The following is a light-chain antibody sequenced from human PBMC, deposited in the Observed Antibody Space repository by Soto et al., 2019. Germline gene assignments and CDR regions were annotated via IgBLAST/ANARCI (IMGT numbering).Light chain of an antibody. J-gene: IGKJ1*01. CDR1: QSISSW. Sequence: DIQMTQSPSTLSASVGDRVTITCRASQSISSWLAWYQQKPGKAPKLLIYKASRLASGVPSRFSGSGSGTEFTLTISSLQPDDFATYYCQQYNSYPWTFGQGTKVEIK. CDR3: QQYNSYPWT. CDR2: KAS. V-gene: IGKV1-5*03.